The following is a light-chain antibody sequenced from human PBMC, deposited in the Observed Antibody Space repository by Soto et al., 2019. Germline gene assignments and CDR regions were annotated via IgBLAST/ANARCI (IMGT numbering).Light chain of an antibody. CDR2: DVS. J-gene: IGLJ2*01. CDR3: SSHTSSSTLEV. Sequence: QSALTQPASVSGSPGQSITISCTGTSSDVGGYNYVSWYQQHPGKAPKPMIYDVSNRPSGVSNRFSGSKSGNTASLTISGLQAEDEADYYCSSHTSSSTLEVFGGGTQLTVL. CDR1: SSDVGGYNY. V-gene: IGLV2-14*01.